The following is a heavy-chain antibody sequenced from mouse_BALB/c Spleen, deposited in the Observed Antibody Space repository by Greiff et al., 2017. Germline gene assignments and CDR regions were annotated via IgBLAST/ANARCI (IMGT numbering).Heavy chain of an antibody. CDR3: ARCDYDCAMDY. CDR2: IRNKANGYTT. CDR1: GFTFTDYY. V-gene: IGHV7-3*02. Sequence: EVQVVESGGGLVQPGGSLRLSCATSGFTFTDYYMSWVRQPPGKALEWLGFIRNKANGYTTEYSASVKGRFTISRDNSQSILYLQMNTLRAEDSATYYCARCDYDCAMDYWGQGTSVTVSS. D-gene: IGHD2-4*01. J-gene: IGHJ4*01.